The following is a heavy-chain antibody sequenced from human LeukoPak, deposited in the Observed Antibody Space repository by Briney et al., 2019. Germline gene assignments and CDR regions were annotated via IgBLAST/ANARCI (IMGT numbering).Heavy chain of an antibody. CDR1: GGSISSYY. CDR2: IYYSGST. V-gene: IGHV4-59*01. Sequence: PSETLSLTCTVSGGSISSYYWSWIRQPPGKGLEWIGYIYYSGSTNYNPSLKSRVTISVDTSKNQFSLKLSSVTAADTAVYYCARKGSGWYVGGLGANWFDPWGQGTLVTVSS. CDR3: ARKGSGWYVGGLGANWFDP. J-gene: IGHJ5*02. D-gene: IGHD6-19*01.